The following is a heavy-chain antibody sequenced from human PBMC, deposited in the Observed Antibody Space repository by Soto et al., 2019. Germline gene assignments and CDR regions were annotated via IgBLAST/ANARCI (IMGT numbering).Heavy chain of an antibody. CDR3: AREGYCSSGSCALYSHEYFGMDV. J-gene: IGHJ6*02. V-gene: IGHV1-18*01. CDR2: ISTYNSNT. Sequence: ASVKVSCKASGYSFTRYGMSWVRQAPGQGLECMGWISTYNSNTNYAQNLKGRVTLTIGTSTDIVFMELRSLTSDDTAVYYCAREGYCSSGSCALYSHEYFGMDVWGQGTTVTVSS. D-gene: IGHD2-15*01. CDR1: GYSFTRYG.